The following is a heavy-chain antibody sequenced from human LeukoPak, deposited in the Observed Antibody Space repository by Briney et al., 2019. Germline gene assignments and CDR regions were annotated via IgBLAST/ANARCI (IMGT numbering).Heavy chain of an antibody. CDR2: IIPIFGTA. V-gene: IGHV1-69*05. J-gene: IGHJ4*02. CDR1: GGTFSSYA. D-gene: IGHD3-3*01. Sequence: SVKVSCKASGGTFSSYAISWVRQAPGQGLEWMGGIIPIFGTANYAQKFQGRVTITTDESTSTAYMELSSLRSEDTAVYYCARAYYDFWSGYYPTYYFDYWGQGTLVTVSS. CDR3: ARAYYDFWSGYYPTYYFDY.